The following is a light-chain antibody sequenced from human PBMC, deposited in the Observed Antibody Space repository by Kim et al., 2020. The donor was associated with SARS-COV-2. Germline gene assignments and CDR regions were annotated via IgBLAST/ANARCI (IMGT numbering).Light chain of an antibody. Sequence: GETVTSSCTRSSGRIAGNYVQWYQQRPGSAPTTVIYEDNQRPSGVPDRFSGSIDSSSNSASLTISGLKTEDEADYYCQSYDSSNVVFGGGTQLTVL. CDR1: SGRIAGNY. J-gene: IGLJ2*01. CDR2: EDN. CDR3: QSYDSSNVV. V-gene: IGLV6-57*03.